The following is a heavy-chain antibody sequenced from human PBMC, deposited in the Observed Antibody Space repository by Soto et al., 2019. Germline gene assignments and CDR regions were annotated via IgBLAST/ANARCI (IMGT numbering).Heavy chain of an antibody. D-gene: IGHD2-21*02. CDR2: IYHTGSA. Sequence: QVQLQESGPGLVKPSETLSLTCTVSGDSITGTSYWGWIRQPPGMGLEWIGYIYHTGSAVYNPSLQSRVTLSVDTSKNQCSLRLTSVTAADTAVYYCARDGAAMTALGIDYWGQGALVTVSS. CDR1: GDSITGTSY. J-gene: IGHJ4*02. CDR3: ARDGAAMTALGIDY. V-gene: IGHV4-59*01.